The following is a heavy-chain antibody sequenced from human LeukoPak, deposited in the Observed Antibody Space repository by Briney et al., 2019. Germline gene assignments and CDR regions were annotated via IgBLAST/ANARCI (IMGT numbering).Heavy chain of an antibody. Sequence: PGGSLRLSCVVSGFTFSSYAMHWVRQAPGKGLEWVAVISYDGSNKYYADSVKGRFTISRDNSKNTLYLQMNTLRADDTAVYYCAKDHGSSDWYYFDYWGQGTLVTVSS. J-gene: IGHJ4*02. V-gene: IGHV3-30*04. CDR2: ISYDGSNK. D-gene: IGHD6-13*01. CDR1: GFTFSSYA. CDR3: AKDHGSSDWYYFDY.